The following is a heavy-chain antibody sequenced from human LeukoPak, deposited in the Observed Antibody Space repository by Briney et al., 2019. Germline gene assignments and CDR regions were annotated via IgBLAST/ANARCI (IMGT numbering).Heavy chain of an antibody. D-gene: IGHD6-25*01. CDR2: VSHDGTTE. Sequence: PGGCLRLSCAASGFTFSNYGMQWVRQAPGKGLEWVAVVSHDGTTEFYADSVKGRFTISRDNSKNTVDLQMYSLRAEDTAVYYCAKEPNPYSSGWYFQHWGQGTLVTVSS. CDR3: AKEPNPYSSGWYFQH. V-gene: IGHV3-30*18. CDR1: GFTFSNYG. J-gene: IGHJ1*01.